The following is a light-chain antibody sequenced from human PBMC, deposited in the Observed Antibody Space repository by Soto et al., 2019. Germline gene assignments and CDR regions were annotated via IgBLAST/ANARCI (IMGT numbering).Light chain of an antibody. Sequence: ETVMTQSPATLSVSPGERATLSCRASQSVNSNLAWYQQKLGQAPRVLIYGASTRATGIPARFSGSGSGTAFTLTISSLEPEDFALYYCQQRSNWPPEITFGQGTRLEIK. CDR2: GAS. CDR3: QQRSNWPPEIT. V-gene: IGKV3-11*01. J-gene: IGKJ5*01. CDR1: QSVNSN.